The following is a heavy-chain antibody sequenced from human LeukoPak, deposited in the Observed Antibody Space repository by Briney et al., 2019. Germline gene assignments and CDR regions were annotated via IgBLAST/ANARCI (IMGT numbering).Heavy chain of an antibody. D-gene: IGHD4-11*01. CDR2: IYHSGST. Sequence: SETLSLTCTVSGYSISSGYYWGWIRQPPGKGLEWIGSIYHSGSTYYNPSLKSRVTISVDTSKNQFSLKLSSVTAADTAVYYYASGNYSNPPYNWFDPWGQGTLVTVSS. V-gene: IGHV4-38-2*02. CDR3: ASGNYSNPPYNWFDP. CDR1: GYSISSGYY. J-gene: IGHJ5*02.